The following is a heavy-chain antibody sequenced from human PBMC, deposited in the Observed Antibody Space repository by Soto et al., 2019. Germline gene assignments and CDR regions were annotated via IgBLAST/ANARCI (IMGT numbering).Heavy chain of an antibody. J-gene: IGHJ4*02. Sequence: QVQLVQSGVEVKKPGASVRVSCRASGYTFSYYAIPWVRQAPGQGLEWMGWISPYNGDTKYAQKFEGRVTITTDTTTNTAHMELRSLRYDDTAVYYCAREAGSGSYYPEDYWGQGTLVTVSS. D-gene: IGHD1-26*01. CDR2: ISPYNGDT. V-gene: IGHV1-18*04. CDR3: AREAGSGSYYPEDY. CDR1: GYTFSYYA.